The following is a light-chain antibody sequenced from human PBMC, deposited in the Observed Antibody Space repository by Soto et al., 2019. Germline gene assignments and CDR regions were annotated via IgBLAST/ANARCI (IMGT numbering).Light chain of an antibody. CDR2: EVN. J-gene: IGLJ2*01. Sequence: QSALTQPASVSGSPGQSITISCTGTDSDVGGYNSVSWYQQNAGKAPKVMIYEVNHRPSGVSNRFSGSKSGNTASLTISGLQAEDEAVYYCSSYTSSSSLVFGGGTKLTVL. CDR3: SSYTSSSSLV. CDR1: DSDVGGYNS. V-gene: IGLV2-14*01.